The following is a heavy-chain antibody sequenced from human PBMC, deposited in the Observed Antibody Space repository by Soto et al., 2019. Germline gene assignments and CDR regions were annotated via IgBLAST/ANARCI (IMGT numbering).Heavy chain of an antibody. Sequence: GGSLRLSCAASGFTFSSYAMSWVRQAPGKGLEWVSAISGSGGSTYYADSVKGRFTISRDNSKNTLYLQMNSLRAEDTAVSYCAKEGEEYYDFWSGYYFDYWGQGTLVTVSS. CDR2: ISGSGGST. J-gene: IGHJ4*02. D-gene: IGHD3-3*01. CDR3: AKEGEEYYDFWSGYYFDY. V-gene: IGHV3-23*01. CDR1: GFTFSSYA.